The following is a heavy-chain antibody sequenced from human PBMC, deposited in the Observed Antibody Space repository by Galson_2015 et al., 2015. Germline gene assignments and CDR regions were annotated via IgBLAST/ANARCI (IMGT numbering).Heavy chain of an antibody. V-gene: IGHV3-48*02. CDR2: ISTSGSTI. J-gene: IGHJ6*02. CDR3: ARELSALRYGMDV. Sequence: SLRLSCAASGLTFSSYSMNWVRQAPGKGLEWVSYISTSGSTIYYADSVKGRFTTSRDNAKNSLFLQMNSLRDEGTAVCYCARELSALRYGMDVWGQGTTVTVSS. D-gene: IGHD5-12*01. CDR1: GLTFSSYS.